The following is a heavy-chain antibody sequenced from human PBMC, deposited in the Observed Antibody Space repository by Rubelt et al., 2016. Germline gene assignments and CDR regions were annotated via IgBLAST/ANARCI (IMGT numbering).Heavy chain of an antibody. CDR2: IYYIGST. Sequence: QLQLQESGPGLVKPSETLSLTCTVSGGSISSYYWSWIRQPPGKGLEWIEYIYYIGSTNSNPSPRWRVTKLGETAHNQFSLKLRVVTAAETAVYYCAREGRVGGQYSSYWFDPWGQGTPVTVSS. D-gene: IGHD6-6*01. CDR3: AREGRVGGQYSSYWFDP. CDR1: GGSISSYY. V-gene: IGHV4-59*01. J-gene: IGHJ5*02.